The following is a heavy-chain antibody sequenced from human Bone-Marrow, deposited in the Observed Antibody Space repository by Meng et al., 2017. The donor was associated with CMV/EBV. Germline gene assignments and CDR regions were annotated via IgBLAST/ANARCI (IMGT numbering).Heavy chain of an antibody. CDR1: GDSVSSNSAA. CDR2: TYYRPKWYN. V-gene: IGHV6-1*01. Sequence: LRLSCAISGDSVSSNSAAWNWIRQSPSRGLEWLGRTYYRPKWYNDYAVSVKSRITINPDTSKNQFSLQLNSVTAADTAVYYCARAQGCSSTSCYTFYWYFDLWGRGTLVTVSS. D-gene: IGHD2-2*02. CDR3: ARAQGCSSTSCYTFYWYFDL. J-gene: IGHJ2*01.